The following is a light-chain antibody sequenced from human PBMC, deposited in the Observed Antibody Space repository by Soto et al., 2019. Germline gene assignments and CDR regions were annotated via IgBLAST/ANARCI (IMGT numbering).Light chain of an antibody. CDR1: QSISGF. Sequence: DIEMTQSPSSLSASVGDRVTITCRASQSISGFLNWYQQKPGKAPRLLIYGASNLQSGVPSRFSARGYGTDFTLTISSLQPADFATYYCQQSYSSPCITFGQGTRLDIK. CDR2: GAS. V-gene: IGKV1-39*01. CDR3: QQSYSSPCIT. J-gene: IGKJ5*01.